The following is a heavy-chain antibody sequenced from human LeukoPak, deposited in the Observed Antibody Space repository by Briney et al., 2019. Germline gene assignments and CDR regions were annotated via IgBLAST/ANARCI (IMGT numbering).Heavy chain of an antibody. Sequence: GGSLRLSCAASGFTFSSYAMRWARQAPRKGLGWVAVISYDGSNKYYADSVKGRFTISRDNSKNTLYLQMNSLRAEDTAVYYCARDGYYGDYVRIRWFDPWGQGTLVTVSS. CDR1: GFTFSSYA. D-gene: IGHD4-17*01. V-gene: IGHV3-30*04. J-gene: IGHJ5*02. CDR2: ISYDGSNK. CDR3: ARDGYYGDYVRIRWFDP.